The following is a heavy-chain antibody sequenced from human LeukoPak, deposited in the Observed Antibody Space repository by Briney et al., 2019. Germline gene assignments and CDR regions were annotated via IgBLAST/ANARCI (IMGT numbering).Heavy chain of an antibody. Sequence: SGRSLRLSCAASGFTFSSYGMHWVRQAPGKGLEWVAVISYDGSNKYYADSVKGRFTISRDNSKNTLYLQMNSLRAEDTAVYYCVPVPPVGMWVRGVSPAYWGQGTLVTVSS. CDR3: VPVPPVGMWVRGVSPAY. D-gene: IGHD3-10*01. CDR2: ISYDGSNK. V-gene: IGHV3-30*03. CDR1: GFTFSSYG. J-gene: IGHJ4*02.